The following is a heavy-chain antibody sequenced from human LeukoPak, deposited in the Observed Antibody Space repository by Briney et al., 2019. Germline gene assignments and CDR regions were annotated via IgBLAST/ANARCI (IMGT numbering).Heavy chain of an antibody. CDR3: AREAAPLLWFGESQSNWFDP. Sequence: PSETLSLTCTVSGDSISTSNSYWGWIRQPPGKGLEWIGSIYYSGNTYYNASLKSRVTISVDTSKNQFSLKLTSVTAADTAVYYCAREAAPLLWFGESQSNWFDPWGQGTLVTVSS. CDR1: GDSISTSNSY. CDR2: IYYSGNT. V-gene: IGHV4-39*02. D-gene: IGHD3-10*01. J-gene: IGHJ5*02.